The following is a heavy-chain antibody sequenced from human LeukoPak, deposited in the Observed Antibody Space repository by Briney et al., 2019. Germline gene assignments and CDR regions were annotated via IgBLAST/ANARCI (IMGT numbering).Heavy chain of an antibody. J-gene: IGHJ6*03. Sequence: SETLSLTCTVSGGYISSYYWSWIRQPAGQGLEWIGRIYISGSTNYNPSLKSRVTMSVDTSKNQFSLKLSSVTAADTAVYYSARDLTRGDSYGLDYYYYYMDVWGKGTTVTVSS. D-gene: IGHD5-18*01. CDR2: IYISGST. V-gene: IGHV4-4*07. CDR1: GGYISSYY. CDR3: ARDLTRGDSYGLDYYYYYMDV.